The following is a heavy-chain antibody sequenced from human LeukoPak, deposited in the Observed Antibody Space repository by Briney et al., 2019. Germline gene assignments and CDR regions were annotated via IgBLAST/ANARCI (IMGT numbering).Heavy chain of an antibody. J-gene: IGHJ4*02. CDR2: IYYSGST. CDR1: GGSISSYY. CDR3: ARHPLGNYYDSSGYTYFDY. V-gene: IGHV4-59*08. D-gene: IGHD3-22*01. Sequence: SETLSLTCTVSGGSISSYYWSWIRHPPGKGLEWIGYIYYSGSTNYNPSLKSRVTISVDTSKNQFSLKLSSVTAADTAVYYCARHPLGNYYDSSGYTYFDYWGQGTLVTVSS.